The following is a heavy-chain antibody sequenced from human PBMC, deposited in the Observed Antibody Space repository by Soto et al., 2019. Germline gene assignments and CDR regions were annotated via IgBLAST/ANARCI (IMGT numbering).Heavy chain of an antibody. J-gene: IGHJ3*02. CDR3: ARHSSLDAFDI. Sequence: SMQVSCKSSGGTFSRYAIIWVRQAPGQGLEWMGGIIPIFGTANYAQKFQGRVTITADESTSTAYMELSSLRSEDTAVYYCARHSSLDAFDIWGQGTMVTVSS. D-gene: IGHD6-13*01. CDR2: IIPIFGTA. V-gene: IGHV1-69*13. CDR1: GGTFSRYA.